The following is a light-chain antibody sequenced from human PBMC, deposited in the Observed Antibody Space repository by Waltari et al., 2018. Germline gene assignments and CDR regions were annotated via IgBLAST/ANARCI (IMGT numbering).Light chain of an antibody. J-gene: IGLJ3*02. V-gene: IGLV2-23*02. CDR2: EVT. CDR3: SSFESSRTWV. Sequence: QSALTQPASVSGSPGQSITIPCSGTSSAIGIYYLVPWYQQLPGNAPKLVIYEVTERPSELSNRFSGSKSGNTASLTISGLQAEDEADYYCSSFESSRTWVFGGGTKLTVL. CDR1: SSAIGIYYL.